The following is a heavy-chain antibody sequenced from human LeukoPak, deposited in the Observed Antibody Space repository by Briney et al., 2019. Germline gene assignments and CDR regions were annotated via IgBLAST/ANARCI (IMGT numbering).Heavy chain of an antibody. V-gene: IGHV5-51*01. Sequence: GESLKISCKGSGYSFTSYWIGWVRQLPGKGLAWMGIIYPGDSDTRYSPSFQGQVAISADKSISTAYLQWSSLKASDTAMYYCARLPIYYYYGMDVWGQGTTVTVSS. CDR3: ARLPIYYYYGMDV. CDR1: GYSFTSYW. J-gene: IGHJ6*02. CDR2: IYPGDSDT.